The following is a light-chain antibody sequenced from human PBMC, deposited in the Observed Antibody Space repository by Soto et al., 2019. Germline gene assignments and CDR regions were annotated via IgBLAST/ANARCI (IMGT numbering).Light chain of an antibody. CDR1: SSDVGGYKY. CDR3: SSYAGSNNFVI. J-gene: IGLJ2*01. Sequence: QSVLTQPPSASGSPGQSVTISCTETSSDVGGYKYVSWYQQHPGKAPKLMIYEVSERPSGVPDRFSGSKSGNTASLTVSGLQAEDEADYYCSSYAGSNNFVIFGGGTKVTVL. V-gene: IGLV2-8*01. CDR2: EVS.